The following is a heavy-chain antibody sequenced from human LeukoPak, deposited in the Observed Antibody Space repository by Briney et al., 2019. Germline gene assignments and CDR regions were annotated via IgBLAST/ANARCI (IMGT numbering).Heavy chain of an antibody. J-gene: IGHJ4*02. CDR3: ARDLAVAGTNYFDF. V-gene: IGHV4-4*02. Sequence: SGTLSLTCSVSGDSISTNEWWSWVRQPPGKGLEWIGEVLHSGSTNYNPSLKSRVTISIDKSKNQFSLEVTSVTAADTAIYYCARDLAVAGTNYFDFWGQGVLVTVSS. CDR1: GDSISTNEW. D-gene: IGHD6-19*01. CDR2: VLHSGST.